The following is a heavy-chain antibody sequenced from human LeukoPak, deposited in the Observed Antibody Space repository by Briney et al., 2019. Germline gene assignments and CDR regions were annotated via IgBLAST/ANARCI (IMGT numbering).Heavy chain of an antibody. D-gene: IGHD3-10*01. V-gene: IGHV3-15*01. J-gene: IGHJ4*02. CDR3: TTAYGSGSYWAY. CDR1: GFSFSRAW. Sequence: GGSLRLSCAASGFSFSRAWMSWVRQAPGKGLEWVSRIKTETDGGTTDYVAPVKGRFTISRDDSRNTLFLQMNSLKTEDTAVYYCTTAYGSGSYWAYWGPGTLVSVSS. CDR2: IKTETDGGTT.